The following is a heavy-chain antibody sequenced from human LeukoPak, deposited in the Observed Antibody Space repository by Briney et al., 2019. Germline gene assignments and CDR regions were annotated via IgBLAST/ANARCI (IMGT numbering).Heavy chain of an antibody. V-gene: IGHV1-46*01. CDR3: ARYEFSSSWQGRWHAFDI. J-gene: IGHJ3*02. CDR1: GATFSSYA. Sequence: ASVKLSCKASGATFSSYAISWVRQAPGQGLEWMGIINPTVGDTIYAQQFQGRVTMTREISTSTVYMELSSLRSDDTDVYYRARYEFSSSWQGRWHAFDIWGQGTMVTVSS. D-gene: IGHD6-13*01. CDR2: INPTVGDT.